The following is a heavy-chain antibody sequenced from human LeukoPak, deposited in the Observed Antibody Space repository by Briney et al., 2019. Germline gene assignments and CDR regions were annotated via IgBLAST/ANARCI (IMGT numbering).Heavy chain of an antibody. Sequence: SETLSLTCTVSGDSISGSYWSWIRQSPGKGLEWIGYIYYSGTTNCNPSLKSRVTISVDTSKNQFSLKLSSVTAADTAVYYCARESTTIFGVVTSYYCGMDVWGQGTTVTVSS. V-gene: IGHV4-59*01. D-gene: IGHD3-3*01. J-gene: IGHJ6*02. CDR1: GDSISGSY. CDR2: IYYSGTT. CDR3: ARESTTIFGVVTSYYCGMDV.